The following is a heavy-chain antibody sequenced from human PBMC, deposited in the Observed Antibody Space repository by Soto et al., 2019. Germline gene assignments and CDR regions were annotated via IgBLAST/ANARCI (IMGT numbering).Heavy chain of an antibody. D-gene: IGHD2-15*01. CDR1: GLIFSSYT. CDR2: ISSSSNYI. J-gene: IGHJ4*02. Sequence: EVQLVESGGGLVKPGGSLRLSCAASGLIFSSYTMNWVRQAPGKGLEWVSSISSSSNYIYYADSVKGRFTISRDNAKNSLYLKMNSLRAEDTALYYCARGHLDCSGGSCYPDDWGQGTLVTVSS. CDR3: ARGHLDCSGGSCYPDD. V-gene: IGHV3-21*04.